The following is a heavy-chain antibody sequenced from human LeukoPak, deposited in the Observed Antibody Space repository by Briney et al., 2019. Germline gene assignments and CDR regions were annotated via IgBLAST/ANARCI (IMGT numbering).Heavy chain of an antibody. CDR3: ARGPRRITIFGVDPNWFDP. Sequence: GGSLRLSCGASGFTFSSYGMHWVRQAPGKGLEWVSYISSSSSTIYYADSVKGRFTISRDNAKDSLYLQMNSLRAEDTAVYYCARGPRRITIFGVDPNWFDPWGQGTLVTVSS. CDR1: GFTFSSYG. CDR2: ISSSSSTI. V-gene: IGHV3-48*01. D-gene: IGHD3-3*01. J-gene: IGHJ5*02.